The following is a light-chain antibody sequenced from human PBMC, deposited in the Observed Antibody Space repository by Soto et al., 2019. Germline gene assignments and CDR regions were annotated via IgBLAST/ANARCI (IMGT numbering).Light chain of an antibody. CDR1: QSISSY. J-gene: IGKJ2*01. CDR3: QQSYSTPYT. Sequence: IQMTQSPSSLSASVGDRVTITCRASQSISSYLIWYQQKPGKAPKLLIYAASSLQSGVPSRFSGSGPGTDFTLTISSLQPEDFATYYCQQSYSTPYTFGQGTKLEIK. CDR2: AAS. V-gene: IGKV1-39*01.